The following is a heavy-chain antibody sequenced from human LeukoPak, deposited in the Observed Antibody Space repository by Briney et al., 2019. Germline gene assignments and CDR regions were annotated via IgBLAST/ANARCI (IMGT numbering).Heavy chain of an antibody. D-gene: IGHD5-18*01. CDR1: GFTFSSYS. CDR3: ARGGYGSHYYYYYYMDV. CDR2: ISSSSSTI. Sequence: GGSLRLSCAASGFTFSSYSMNWVRHAPGKGLEWVSYISSSSSTIYYADSVKGRFTISRDNAKNSLYLQMNSLRAEDTAVYYCARGGYGSHYYYYYYMDVWGKGTTVTVSS. V-gene: IGHV3-48*04. J-gene: IGHJ6*03.